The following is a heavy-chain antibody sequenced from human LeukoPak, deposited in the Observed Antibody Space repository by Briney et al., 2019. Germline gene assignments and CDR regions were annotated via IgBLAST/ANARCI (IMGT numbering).Heavy chain of an antibody. J-gene: IGHJ6*03. CDR3: AKPYSSSWGYYYYMDV. Sequence: GGSLRLSCAASGFTFDRYGMSWVRQAPGKGLEWVSGISASGANRYYADSVKGRFTISRDNSKDTLYLQMNSLRAEDTAVYYCAKPYSSSWGYYYYMDVWGKGTTVTVSS. CDR1: GFTFDRYG. D-gene: IGHD6-13*01. V-gene: IGHV3-23*01. CDR2: ISASGANR.